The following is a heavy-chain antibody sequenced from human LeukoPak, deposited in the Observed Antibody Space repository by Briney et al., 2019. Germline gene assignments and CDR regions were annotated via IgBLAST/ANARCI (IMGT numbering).Heavy chain of an antibody. Sequence: GSLRLSCAASGFTFSSYWMSWVRQPPGKGLEWIGEINHSGSTNYNPSLKSRVTISVDTSKNQFSLKLSSVTAADTAVYYCARGAVVVPAAISFLGVKEKYNWFDPWGQGTLVTVSS. CDR2: INHSGST. CDR3: ARGAVVVPAAISFLGVKEKYNWFDP. V-gene: IGHV4-34*01. CDR1: GFTFSSYW. J-gene: IGHJ5*02. D-gene: IGHD2-2*01.